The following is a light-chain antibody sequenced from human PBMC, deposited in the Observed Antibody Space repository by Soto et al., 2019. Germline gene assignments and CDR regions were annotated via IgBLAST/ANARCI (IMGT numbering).Light chain of an antibody. V-gene: IGLV1-44*01. CDR2: SNN. Sequence: QLVLTQPPSASGTPGQRVTISCSGSSSNIGSNTVNWYQQLPGTAPKLVIYSNNQRPSGVPDRFSGSKSGTSASLAISGLQSEDGADYYCVAWDDSLNGYVVFGGGTKLTVL. CDR1: SSNIGSNT. J-gene: IGLJ2*01. CDR3: VAWDDSLNGYVV.